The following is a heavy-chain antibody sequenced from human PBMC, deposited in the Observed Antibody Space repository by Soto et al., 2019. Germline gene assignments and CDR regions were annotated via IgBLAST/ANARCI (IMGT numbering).Heavy chain of an antibody. V-gene: IGHV3-23*01. CDR2: ISGSGGST. CDR3: AKEFTLASAFDI. J-gene: IGHJ3*02. CDR1: VFTSGRDA. Sequence: GGPLSPSCAASVFTSGRDAISWVRQAPGKGLEWVSAISGSGGSTYYADSVKGRFTISRDNSKNTLYLQMNSLRAEDTAVYYCAKEFTLASAFDIWGQGTMVSVSS.